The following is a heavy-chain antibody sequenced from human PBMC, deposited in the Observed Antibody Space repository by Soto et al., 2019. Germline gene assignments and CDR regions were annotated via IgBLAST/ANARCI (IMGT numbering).Heavy chain of an antibody. CDR1: GFTVSSNY. CDR2: IYSGGST. V-gene: IGHV3-53*01. D-gene: IGHD3-3*01. CDR3: ARGRYDFWSGYYLYYFDY. J-gene: IGHJ4*02. Sequence: GSLRLSCAASGFTVSSNYMSWVRQAPGKGLEWVSVIYSGGSTYYADSVKGRFTISRDNSKNTLYLQMNSLRAEDTAVYYCARGRYDFWSGYYLYYFDYWGQGTLVTVSS.